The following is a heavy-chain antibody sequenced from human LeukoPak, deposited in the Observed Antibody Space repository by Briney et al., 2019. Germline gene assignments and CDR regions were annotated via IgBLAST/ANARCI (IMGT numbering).Heavy chain of an antibody. D-gene: IGHD2-8*01. CDR3: ARDRATRKGYCTNGVCFGDY. V-gene: IGHV1-2*06. Sequence: ASVKVSCKASGYTFTGYYMHWVQQAPGQGLEWMGRINPNSGGTNYAQKFQGRVTMTRDTSISTAYMELSRLRSDDTAVYYCARDRATRKGYCTNGVCFGDYWGQGTLVTVSS. J-gene: IGHJ4*02. CDR2: INPNSGGT. CDR1: GYTFTGYY.